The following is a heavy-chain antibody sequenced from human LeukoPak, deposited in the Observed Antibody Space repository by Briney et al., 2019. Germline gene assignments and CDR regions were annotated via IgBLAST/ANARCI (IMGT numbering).Heavy chain of an antibody. CDR2: IYYSGST. D-gene: IGHD2-8*01. V-gene: IGHV4-61*08. CDR1: GGSISSGDYY. Sequence: SETLSLTCTVSGGSISSGDYYWSWIRQPPGKGLEWIGYIYYSGSTNYNPSLKSRVTISVDTSKNQFSLKLSSVTAADTAVYYCARVGSYYDAFDIWGQGTMVTVSS. J-gene: IGHJ3*02. CDR3: ARVGSYYDAFDI.